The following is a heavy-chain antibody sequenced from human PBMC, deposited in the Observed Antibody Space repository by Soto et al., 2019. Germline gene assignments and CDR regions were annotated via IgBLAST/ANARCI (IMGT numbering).Heavy chain of an antibody. D-gene: IGHD3-3*01. CDR3: ARDSSAKYDFWSGYSSGMDV. V-gene: IGHV1-69*06. CDR2: IIAIFGTA. CDR1: GDTFSSYA. J-gene: IGHJ6*02. Sequence: ASVKVSCKASGDTFSSYAISWVRQAPGQGLEWMGGIIAIFGTANYAQKFQGRVTITADKSTSTAYMELSSLRSEDTAVYYCARDSSAKYDFWSGYSSGMDVWGQGTTVTVSS.